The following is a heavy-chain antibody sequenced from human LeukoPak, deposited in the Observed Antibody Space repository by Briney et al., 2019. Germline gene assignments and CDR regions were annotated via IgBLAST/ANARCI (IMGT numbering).Heavy chain of an antibody. CDR1: GFTFSSYS. D-gene: IGHD3-10*01. CDR2: ISSSSSYI. J-gene: IGHJ3*02. Sequence: GGSLRLSRAASGFTFSSYSMNWVRQAPGKGLEWVSSISSSSSYIYYADSVKGRFTISRDNAKNSLYLQMNSLRAEDTAVYYCASLVEATMVRGVIHDIWGQGTMVTVSS. V-gene: IGHV3-21*01. CDR3: ASLVEATMVRGVIHDI.